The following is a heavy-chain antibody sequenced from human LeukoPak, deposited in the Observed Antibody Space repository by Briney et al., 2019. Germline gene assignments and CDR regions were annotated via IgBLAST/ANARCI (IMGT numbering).Heavy chain of an antibody. J-gene: IGHJ6*02. CDR3: ARERGSFGLSNDHYYGMDV. D-gene: IGHD3/OR15-3a*01. V-gene: IGHV1-46*01. CDR2: NNPSGGST. CDR1: GYTFTSYY. Sequence: ASVKVSCKATGYTFTSYYMHWVRQAPGQGLEWMGINNPSGGSTSSAQKFQGRVTATRDTSTSTVYMELSSLRSEDTAVYYCARERGSFGLSNDHYYGMDVWGQGTTVTVSS.